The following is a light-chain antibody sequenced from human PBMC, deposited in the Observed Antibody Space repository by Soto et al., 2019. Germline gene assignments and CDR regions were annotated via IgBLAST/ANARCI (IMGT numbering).Light chain of an antibody. Sequence: EIVLTQSPGTLSLSPGEGATLSCRASQSINSFLAWYQQRRGQAPRLLIHGASNRATGIPDRFSGSGSGTDFTRTISRLEPEDFAVYYCKQYNTWPPITLGQGTRLDI. CDR2: GAS. CDR1: QSINSF. J-gene: IGKJ5*01. V-gene: IGKV3-20*01. CDR3: KQYNTWPPIT.